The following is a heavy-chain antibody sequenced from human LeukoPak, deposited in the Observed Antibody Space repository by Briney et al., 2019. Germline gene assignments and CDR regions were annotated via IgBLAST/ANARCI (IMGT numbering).Heavy chain of an antibody. J-gene: IGHJ4*02. Sequence: ASVKVSFKASGYTFTSYGISWVRQAPGQGLEWMGWISAYNGNTNYAQKLQGRVTMTTDTSTSTAYMELRSLRSDNTAVYYCATAVAGIVVPVYWGQGTLVTVSS. CDR3: ATAVAGIVVPVY. D-gene: IGHD6-19*01. CDR1: GYTFTSYG. CDR2: ISAYNGNT. V-gene: IGHV1-18*01.